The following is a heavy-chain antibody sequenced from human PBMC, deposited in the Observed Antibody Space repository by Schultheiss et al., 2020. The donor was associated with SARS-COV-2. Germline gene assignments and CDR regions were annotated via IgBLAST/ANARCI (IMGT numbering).Heavy chain of an antibody. CDR2: IYFTGIT. Sequence: SETLSLTCSVSGSSITGFFWTWIRQPPGKGLDPIGNIYFTGITKYNPSLKSRVTISIDTSKNQFSLKLGSVTAADTAVYYCARGDRYSSSMSSLDYWGRGTLVTVSS. CDR3: ARGDRYSSSMSSLDY. CDR1: GSSITGFF. D-gene: IGHD6-6*01. V-gene: IGHV4-59*01. J-gene: IGHJ4*01.